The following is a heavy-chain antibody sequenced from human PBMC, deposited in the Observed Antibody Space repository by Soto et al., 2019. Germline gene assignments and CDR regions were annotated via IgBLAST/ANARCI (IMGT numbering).Heavy chain of an antibody. CDR2: ISGNNGAT. D-gene: IGHD2-2*01. V-gene: IGHV1-18*04. Sequence: GAAVKCSFKASGYTFAHYVISWVRQAPGQVLEWIGWISGNNGATNYAPKMQGRVTMTIDTSTDTAYMDLRILKSDDTAVYYCVREAFVVYASWSDPWGEGTLVNVSS. CDR1: GYTFAHYV. CDR3: VREAFVVYASWSDP. J-gene: IGHJ5*02.